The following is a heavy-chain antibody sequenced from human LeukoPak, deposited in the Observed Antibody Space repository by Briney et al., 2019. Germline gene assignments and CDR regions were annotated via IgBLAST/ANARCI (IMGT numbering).Heavy chain of an antibody. CDR3: ARGDKGYSYGYM. Sequence: GGSLRLSCAVSGFTFSSYAMHWVRQAPGKGLEWVAVISYDGSNKYYADSVKGRFTISRDNSKNTLYLQMNSLRAEDTAVYYCARGDKGYSYGYMWGQGTLVTVSS. CDR2: ISYDGSNK. D-gene: IGHD5-18*01. J-gene: IGHJ4*02. CDR1: GFTFSSYA. V-gene: IGHV3-30-3*01.